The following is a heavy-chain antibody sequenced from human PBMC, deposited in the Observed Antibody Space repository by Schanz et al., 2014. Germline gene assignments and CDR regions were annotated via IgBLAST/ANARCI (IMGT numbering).Heavy chain of an antibody. CDR3: ARDGTIWFGELCPWFDP. D-gene: IGHD3-10*01. CDR1: GYTFTNYG. V-gene: IGHV1-18*04. CDR2: ISAYNGNT. J-gene: IGHJ5*02. Sequence: QVQLVQSGSELKKPGASVKVSCKASGYTFTNYGITWVRQAPGQGLEWMGWISAYNGNTNYAQKFQGRVTMTTDTSTSTAYMELRSLRSDDTAVYYCARDGTIWFGELCPWFDPWGQGTLVTVSS.